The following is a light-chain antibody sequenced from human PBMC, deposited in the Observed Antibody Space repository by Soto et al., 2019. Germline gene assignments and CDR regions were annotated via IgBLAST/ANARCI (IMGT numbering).Light chain of an antibody. CDR2: AAS. CDR1: QGINND. J-gene: IGKJ1*01. V-gene: IGKV1-27*01. Sequence: DIQMTQSPSSLSASVGDKVSITCRASQGINNDLAWYQQKPGKPPRLLIYAASTLQSGVPSRFTGSASGTDFALTIASLQPEDVATYYCQKYNSAPQTFGPGTKVDIK. CDR3: QKYNSAPQT.